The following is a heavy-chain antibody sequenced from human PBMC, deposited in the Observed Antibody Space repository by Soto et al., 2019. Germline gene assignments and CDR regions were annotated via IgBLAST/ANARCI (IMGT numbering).Heavy chain of an antibody. J-gene: IGHJ4*02. CDR2: IYHSGST. CDR3: ARIPTGYSSSWAFDY. CDR1: SASITNNDW. Sequence: QVQLQESGPGLVKPSGTLSLTCAVSSASITNNDWWSWVRQPPGKGLEWIGEIYHSGSTNSNPSLKRRVTISMDKSNNQFSLKLNSVTAADTAVYYCARIPTGYSSSWAFDYWGQGTLVTVSS. D-gene: IGHD6-13*01. V-gene: IGHV4-4*02.